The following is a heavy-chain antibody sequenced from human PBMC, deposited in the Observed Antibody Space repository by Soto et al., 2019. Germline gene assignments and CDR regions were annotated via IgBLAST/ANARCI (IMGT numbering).Heavy chain of an antibody. CDR1: GGPFSSYA. CDR3: AKDVTTVTTSYFDY. Sequence: GGSLRLSCAASGGPFSSYAMSWVRQAPGKGLEWVSAISGSGGSTYYADSVKGRFTISRDNSKNTLYLQMNSLRAEDTAVYYCAKDVTTVTTSYFDYWGQGTLVTVSS. CDR2: ISGSGGST. D-gene: IGHD4-4*01. J-gene: IGHJ4*02. V-gene: IGHV3-23*01.